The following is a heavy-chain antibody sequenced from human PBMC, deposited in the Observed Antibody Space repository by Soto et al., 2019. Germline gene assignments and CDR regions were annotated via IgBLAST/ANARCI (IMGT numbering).Heavy chain of an antibody. J-gene: IGHJ4*02. D-gene: IGHD6-25*01. Sequence: SVKVSCKASGFTFTSSAVQWVRQARGQRLEWIGWIVVGSGNTNYAQKFQERVTITRDMSTSTAYMELSSLRSEDTAVYYCAAEDGGGHMYSSDYWGQGPLVTVSS. CDR1: GFTFTSSA. CDR2: IVVGSGNT. CDR3: AAEDGGGHMYSSDY. V-gene: IGHV1-58*01.